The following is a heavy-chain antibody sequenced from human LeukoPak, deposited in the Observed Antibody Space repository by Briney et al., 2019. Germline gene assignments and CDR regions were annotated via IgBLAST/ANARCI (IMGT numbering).Heavy chain of an antibody. V-gene: IGHV4-61*01. CDR3: AGDSSGFFDY. J-gene: IGHJ4*02. D-gene: IGHD3-22*01. CDR1: GGSVSSGSYY. Sequence: SETLSLTCTVSGGSVSSGSYYWSWIRQPPGKGLEWIGCIYYSGSTNYNPSLKSRVTISVDTSKNQFSLKLSSVTAADTAVYYCAGDSSGFFDYWGQGTLVTVSS. CDR2: IYYSGST.